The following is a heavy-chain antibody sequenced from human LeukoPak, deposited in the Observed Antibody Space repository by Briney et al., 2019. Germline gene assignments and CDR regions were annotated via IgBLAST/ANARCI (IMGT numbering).Heavy chain of an antibody. CDR1: GGSISSYY. Sequence: SETLSLTCTVSGGSISSYYWSWIRQPPGKGLEWIGYIYYSGSTNYNPSLKSRVTISVDTSKNQFSLKLSSVTAADTAVYYCARALLGDYYYYYYMDVWGKGTMVTVSS. J-gene: IGHJ6*03. V-gene: IGHV4-59*01. CDR2: IYYSGST. D-gene: IGHD3-16*01. CDR3: ARALLGDYYYYYYMDV.